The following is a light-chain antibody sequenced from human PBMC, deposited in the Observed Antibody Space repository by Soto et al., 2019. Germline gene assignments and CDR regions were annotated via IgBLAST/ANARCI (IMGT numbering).Light chain of an antibody. CDR3: QQYNNWPPLT. Sequence: EIVMTQSPATSSVSPGERVTLSCRASQSVSTNLVWYQQKPAPAPRPRLNGTSTRATVIPARFSGSGSGTDFTLTISSLQSEDFAVYYCQQYNNWPPLTFGGGTKVDIK. CDR1: QSVSTN. V-gene: IGKV3-15*01. CDR2: GTS. J-gene: IGKJ4*01.